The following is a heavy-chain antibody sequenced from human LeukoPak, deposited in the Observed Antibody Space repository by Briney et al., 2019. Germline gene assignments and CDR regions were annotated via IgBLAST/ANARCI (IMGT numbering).Heavy chain of an antibody. V-gene: IGHV3-30*18. CDR1: GFTFSSYS. D-gene: IGHD6-6*01. Sequence: GGSLRLSCAASGFTFSSYSMNWVRQAPGKGLEWVAVISYDGSNKYYADSVKGRFTISRDNSKNTLYLQMNSLRAEDTAVYYCAKDPYSSSSPLGFDYWGQGTLVTVSS. CDR2: ISYDGSNK. J-gene: IGHJ4*02. CDR3: AKDPYSSSSPLGFDY.